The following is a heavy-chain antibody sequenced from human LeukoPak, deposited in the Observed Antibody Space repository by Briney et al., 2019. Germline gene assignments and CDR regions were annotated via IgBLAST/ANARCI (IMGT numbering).Heavy chain of an antibody. Sequence: ASVNVSRKASGYTFTGYYMHWVRQAPGQGLEWMGGINPNSGGTNYAQKFQGRVTMTRDTSTSTAYMELGGLRSDDTAVYSCARASLEEIDYWGQGTLVTVSS. CDR1: GYTFTGYY. D-gene: IGHD5-24*01. V-gene: IGHV1-2*02. CDR2: INPNSGGT. J-gene: IGHJ4*02. CDR3: ARASLEEIDY.